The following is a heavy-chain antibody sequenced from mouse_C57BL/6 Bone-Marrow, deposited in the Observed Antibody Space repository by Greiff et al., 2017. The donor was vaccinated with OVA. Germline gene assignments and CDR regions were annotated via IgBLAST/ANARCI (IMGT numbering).Heavy chain of an antibody. CDR3: ARAAYYSSYVFYAMDY. V-gene: IGHV1-18*01. J-gene: IGHJ4*01. CDR2: INPNNGGT. CDR1: GYTFTDYN. Sequence: VQLQQSGPELVKPGASVKIPCKASGYTFTDYNMDWVKQSHGKSLEWIGDINPNNGGTIYNQKFKGKATLTVDKSSSTAYMELRSLTSEDTAVYYCARAAYYSSYVFYAMDYWGQGTSVTVSS. D-gene: IGHD2-5*01.